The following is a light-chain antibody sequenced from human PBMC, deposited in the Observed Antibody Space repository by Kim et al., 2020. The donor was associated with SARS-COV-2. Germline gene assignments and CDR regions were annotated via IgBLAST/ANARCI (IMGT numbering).Light chain of an antibody. J-gene: IGKJ1*01. CDR3: QQTYGTPWT. Sequence: ASVGDRVTITCRASQSIDNYLNWYQHKPGKAPKLLIYAASSLQSGVPSRFSGSGSGTLFTLTISSLQPEDFTTYYCQQTYGTPWTFGQGTKVDIK. CDR1: QSIDNY. CDR2: AAS. V-gene: IGKV1-39*01.